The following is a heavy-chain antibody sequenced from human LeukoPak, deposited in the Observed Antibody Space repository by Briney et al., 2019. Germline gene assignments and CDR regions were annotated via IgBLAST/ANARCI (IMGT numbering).Heavy chain of an antibody. CDR2: IKKDESEK. CDR1: GFTFSSYW. D-gene: IGHD2-2*01. CDR3: ARVLDSSTSRYQSLKY. V-gene: IGHV3-7*01. J-gene: IGHJ4*02. Sequence: GGSLRLSCAASGFTFSSYWMNWVRLAPGKGLEWVANIKKDESEKYYVDSVKGRFTISRDNAKNSLYLQMINLRAEDTAVYYCARVLDSSTSRYQSLKYWGQGTLVTVSS.